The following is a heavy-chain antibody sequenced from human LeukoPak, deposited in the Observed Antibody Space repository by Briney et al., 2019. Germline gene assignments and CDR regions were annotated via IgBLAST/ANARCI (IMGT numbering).Heavy chain of an antibody. V-gene: IGHV4-4*07. CDR3: AREDTGAFDI. CDR1: DDSISSYY. CDR2: IHITGNT. J-gene: IGHJ3*02. Sequence: SETLSLTCTVSDDSISSYYWSWIRQPAGKGLEWIGRIHITGNTNFNPSLKSRVTMSVDTSKNQFSLKLSSVTAADTAVYYCAREDTGAFDIWGQGTMVTVSS.